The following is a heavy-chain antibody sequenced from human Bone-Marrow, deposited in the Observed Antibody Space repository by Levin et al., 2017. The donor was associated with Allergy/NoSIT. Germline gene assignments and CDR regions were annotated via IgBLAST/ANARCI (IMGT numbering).Heavy chain of an antibody. D-gene: IGHD6-13*01. CDR3: ARATRGSSTSET. J-gene: IGHJ5*02. V-gene: IGHV3-7*01. Sequence: GGSLRLSCAASGFTFSNYWMGWVRQAPGKGLECVANITHDGGEEYYVDSVKGRFTISRDNAKNSLYLQMNSLRAEDTAVYYCARATRGSSTSETWGQGTLVTVSS. CDR1: GFTFSNYW. CDR2: ITHDGGEE.